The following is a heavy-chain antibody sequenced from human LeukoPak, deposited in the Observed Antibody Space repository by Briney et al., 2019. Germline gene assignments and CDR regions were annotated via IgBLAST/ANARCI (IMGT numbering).Heavy chain of an antibody. V-gene: IGHV3-23*01. CDR3: TRRVDIAMVEGIDFDY. Sequence: GGSLRLSCAGSGFSFSTYTMNWVRQAPGKGLEWVSGIFGSGDVTYYADSVKGRFTTSRDNSKNTVYLQMNSLKTEDTAVYYCTRRVDIAMVEGIDFDYWGQGTLVTVSS. D-gene: IGHD5-18*01. CDR2: IFGSGDVT. CDR1: GFSFSTYT. J-gene: IGHJ4*02.